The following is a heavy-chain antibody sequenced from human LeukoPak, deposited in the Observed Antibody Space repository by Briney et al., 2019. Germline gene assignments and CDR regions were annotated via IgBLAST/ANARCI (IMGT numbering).Heavy chain of an antibody. CDR2: ISDSGGST. V-gene: IGHV3-23*01. CDR1: GFTFSNFA. D-gene: IGHD2-21*02. CDR3: AKGGDSYYSYYYMDV. Sequence: GGSLRLSCAASGFTFSNFAMTWVRQAPGKGLEWISAISDSGGSTYYADSVKGRFTISRDNSKNTLCLQMNSLRADDTAIYYCAKGGDSYYSYYYMDVWGKGTTVTVYS. J-gene: IGHJ6*03.